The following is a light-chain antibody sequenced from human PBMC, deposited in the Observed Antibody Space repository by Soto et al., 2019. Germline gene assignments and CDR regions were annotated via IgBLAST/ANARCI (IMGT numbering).Light chain of an antibody. Sequence: DIQMTQSPSSLSASVGGRVTITCQASQDINKNLIWYQQKPGKAPKLLIYDASDLETGVPSRFSGSGSGTGFTFTISSLQPEDFATYYCQQLNRGFGQGTRLEIK. CDR3: QQLNRG. CDR2: DAS. J-gene: IGKJ5*01. CDR1: QDINKN. V-gene: IGKV1-33*01.